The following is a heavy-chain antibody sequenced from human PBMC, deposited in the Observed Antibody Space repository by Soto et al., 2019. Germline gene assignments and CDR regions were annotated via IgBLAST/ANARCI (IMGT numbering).Heavy chain of an antibody. CDR3: ARELGGGLRLSRGANWFAP. Sequence: EVQLVESGGGLVQPGGSLRLSCAASGFTVSSNYMSWVRQAPGKGLEWVSVIYSGGSTYYADSVKGRFTISRDNSKNTLYLHMNSLRADDTAVYYCARELGGGLRLSRGANWFAPWGQGTLVTVSS. D-gene: IGHD3-10*01. CDR2: IYSGGST. V-gene: IGHV3-66*01. CDR1: GFTVSSNY. J-gene: IGHJ5*02.